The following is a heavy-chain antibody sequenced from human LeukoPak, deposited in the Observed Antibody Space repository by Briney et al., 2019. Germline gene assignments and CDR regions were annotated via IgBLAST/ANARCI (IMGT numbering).Heavy chain of an antibody. CDR1: GGTFSSYA. CDR2: IIPIFGTA. Sequence: SVKVSCKASGGTFSSYAISWVRQAPGQGLEWMGGIIPIFGTANYAQKFQGRVTITTDESTSTAYMELSSLRSEDTAVYYCARGVNSGYDAYYYYMDVWGKGNTVTGSS. J-gene: IGHJ6*03. V-gene: IGHV1-69*05. D-gene: IGHD5-12*01. CDR3: ARGVNSGYDAYYYYMDV.